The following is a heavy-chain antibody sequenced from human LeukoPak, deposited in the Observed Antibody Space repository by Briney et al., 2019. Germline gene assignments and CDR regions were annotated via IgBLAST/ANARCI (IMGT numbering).Heavy chain of an antibody. Sequence: GGSLRLSCAASGFTFSSYEMNWVRQAPGKGLEWVSYISSSGSTIYYADSVKGRFTISRDNAKNSLYLQMNSLRAEDTAVYYCARGEVRGRYFDWLSGAGFYWGQGTLVTVSS. V-gene: IGHV3-48*03. CDR3: ARGEVRGRYFDWLSGAGFY. D-gene: IGHD3-9*01. J-gene: IGHJ4*02. CDR1: GFTFSSYE. CDR2: ISSSGSTI.